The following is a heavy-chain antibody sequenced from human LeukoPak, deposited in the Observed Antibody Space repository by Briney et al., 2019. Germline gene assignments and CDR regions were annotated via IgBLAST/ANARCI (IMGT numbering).Heavy chain of an antibody. D-gene: IGHD6-13*01. CDR2: ISAYNGNT. J-gene: IGHJ6*03. Sequence: ASVKVSCKASGYIFTSYGISWVRQAPGQGLEWMGWISAYNGNTNYAQKLQGRVTMTTDTSTSTAYMELRSLRSDDTAVYYCARVYLSGSSWDYYMDVWGKGTTVTVSS. CDR3: ARVYLSGSSWDYYMDV. CDR1: GYIFTSYG. V-gene: IGHV1-18*01.